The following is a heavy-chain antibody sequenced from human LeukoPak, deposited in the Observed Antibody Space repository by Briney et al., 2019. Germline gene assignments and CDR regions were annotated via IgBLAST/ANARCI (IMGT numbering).Heavy chain of an antibody. V-gene: IGHV3-48*01. Sequence: GGSLRLSCAASGFTFSSYSMNWVRQAPGKGLEWVSYISSSSSTIYYADSVKGRFTISRDNAKNSLYLQMNSLRAEDTAVYYCARGRTELERLTWFDPWGQGTLVTVSS. CDR3: ARGRTELERLTWFDP. J-gene: IGHJ5*02. D-gene: IGHD1-1*01. CDR1: GFTFSSYS. CDR2: ISSSSSTI.